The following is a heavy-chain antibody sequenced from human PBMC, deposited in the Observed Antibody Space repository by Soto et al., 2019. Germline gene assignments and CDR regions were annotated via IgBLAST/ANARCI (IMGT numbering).Heavy chain of an antibody. V-gene: IGHV3-30*18. J-gene: IGHJ5*02. D-gene: IGHD6-19*01. CDR3: AKDHRGWYVRGWFDP. CDR1: GFTFSSYG. CDR2: ISYDGSNK. Sequence: QVQLVESGGGVVQPGRSLRLSCAASGFTFSSYGMHWVRQAPGKGLEWVAVISYDGSNKYYADSVKGRFTISRDNSKNTLYLQMNRLRAEDTAVYSCAKDHRGWYVRGWFDPWGQGTLVTVSS.